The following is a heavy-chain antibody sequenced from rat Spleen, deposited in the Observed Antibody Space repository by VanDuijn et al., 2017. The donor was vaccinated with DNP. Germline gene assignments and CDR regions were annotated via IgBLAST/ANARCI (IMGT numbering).Heavy chain of an antibody. D-gene: IGHD4-3*01. CDR1: GFNFNDYW. Sequence: EVKLVESGGGLVQPGRSLKLSCAASGFNFNDYWMGWVRQATGKGLEWIGEFNKDSSTIKYSPSLKDKFTISRDNAQKTLYLQMSKLGSEDTAIYYCAREEFGVDYWGQGVMVTVSS. J-gene: IGHJ2*01. V-gene: IGHV4-2*01. CDR2: FNKDSSTI. CDR3: AREEFGVDY.